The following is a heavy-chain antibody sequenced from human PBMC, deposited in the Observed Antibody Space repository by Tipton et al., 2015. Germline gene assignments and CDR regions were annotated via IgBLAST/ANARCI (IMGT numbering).Heavy chain of an antibody. CDR1: GYTFIGYY. CDR3: ARGEAGYYDILTGD. V-gene: IGHV1-2*02. J-gene: IGHJ4*02. CDR2: INPNGGGT. D-gene: IGHD3-9*01. Sequence: QVQLVQSGAEVKEPGASVKVSCRTSGYTFIGYYIHWVRQAPGQGLEWLGWINPNGGGTNYAQNFQGRVTMTRDTSVSTAYMELTRLRSDDTAVYYCARGEAGYYDILTGDWGQGTLVTVSS.